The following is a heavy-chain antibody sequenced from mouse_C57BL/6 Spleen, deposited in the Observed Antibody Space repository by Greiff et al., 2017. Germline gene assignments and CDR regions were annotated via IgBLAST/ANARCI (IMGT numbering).Heavy chain of an antibody. D-gene: IGHD2-4*01. CDR3: GRVNYDYDGYFDY. J-gene: IGHJ2*01. Sequence: VQLQQSGAELARPGASVKLSCKASGYTFTSYGISWVKQRTGQGLEWIGEIYPRSGNTYYNEKFKGKATLTVDKSSSTAYMELRSLTSEDSAVYFWGRVNYDYDGYFDYWGQGTTLTVSS. CDR2: IYPRSGNT. CDR1: GYTFTSYG. V-gene: IGHV1-81*01.